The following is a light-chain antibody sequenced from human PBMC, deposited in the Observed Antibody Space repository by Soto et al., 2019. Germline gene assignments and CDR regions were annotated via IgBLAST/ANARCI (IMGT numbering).Light chain of an antibody. CDR3: QQYNNWPPIT. CDR1: QSVSGK. Sequence: ETVMTQSPATLSVSPGERATLSCRASQSVSGKLAWYQYKVGQAPRLLIHGVSTRATGIPARFSGSGSETEFTLTISSLQSEDFAVYYCQQYNNWPPITFGQGTRLEMK. V-gene: IGKV3D-15*01. J-gene: IGKJ5*01. CDR2: GVS.